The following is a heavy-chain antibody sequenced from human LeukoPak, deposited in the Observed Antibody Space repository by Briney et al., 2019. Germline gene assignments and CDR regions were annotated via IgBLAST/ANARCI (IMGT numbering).Heavy chain of an antibody. CDR2: IKQDGGEK. Sequence: PGGPLRLSCSASGFTFSNYWMTWVRQPPEKGLEWVANIKQDGGEKYYVDSVRGRFTISRDNSKNSLYLQMNSLRAEDTAVYYCVRDGRPLDYWGQGTLVTVS. V-gene: IGHV3-7*01. CDR3: VRDGRPLDY. D-gene: IGHD3/OR15-3a*01. J-gene: IGHJ4*02. CDR1: GFTFSNYW.